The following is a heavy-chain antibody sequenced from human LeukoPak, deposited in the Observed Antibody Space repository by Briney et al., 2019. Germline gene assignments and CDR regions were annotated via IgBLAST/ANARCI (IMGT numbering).Heavy chain of an antibody. J-gene: IGHJ4*02. V-gene: IGHV3-30*18. D-gene: IGHD3-9*01. CDR2: ISYDGSNK. Sequence: GGSLRLSCAASGFTFSSYGMHWVRQAPGKGLEWVAVISYDGSNKYYADSVKGRFTISRDNSKNTLYLQMNSLRAEDTAVYYCAKSLRYFDWLLYPFDYWGQGTLVTVSS. CDR1: GFTFSSYG. CDR3: AKSLRYFDWLLYPFDY.